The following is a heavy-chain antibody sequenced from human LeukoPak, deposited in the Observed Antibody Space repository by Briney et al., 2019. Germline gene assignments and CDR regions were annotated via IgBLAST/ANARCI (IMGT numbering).Heavy chain of an antibody. CDR2: IYTSGST. CDR1: GGSISSYY. D-gene: IGHD1-26*01. CDR3: ARVSSRSGSWDFDS. V-gene: IGHV4-4*07. Sequence: SETLSLTCTVSGGSISSYYWSWIRQPAGKGLEWIGRIYTSGSTNYNPSLKSRVTMSVDTSRNQFSLKLSSVTAADTAVYYCARVSSRSGSWDFDSWGQGTLVTVSS. J-gene: IGHJ4*02.